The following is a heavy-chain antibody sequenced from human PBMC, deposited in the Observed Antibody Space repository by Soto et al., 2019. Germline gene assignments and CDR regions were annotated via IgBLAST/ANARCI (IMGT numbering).Heavy chain of an antibody. CDR3: SREVPGYYYGMDV. V-gene: IGHV3-21*01. CDR1: GFTFSSYS. CDR2: ISSSSSYI. Sequence: GGSLRLSCAASGFTFSSYSMNWVRQAPGKGLEWVSSISSSSSYIYYADSVKGRFTISRDNAKNSLYLQMNGLRAEDTAVYYCSREVPGYYYGMDVWGQGTTVTVSS. J-gene: IGHJ6*02.